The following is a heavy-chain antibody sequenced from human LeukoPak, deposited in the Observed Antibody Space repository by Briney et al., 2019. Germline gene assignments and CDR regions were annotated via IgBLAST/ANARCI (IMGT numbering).Heavy chain of an antibody. CDR1: GFTFSSYA. CDR3: ARVGTTVTLHFDY. Sequence: GRSLRLSCAASGFTFSSYAMHWVRQAPGKGLEWVAVISYDGSNKYYADSVKGRFTISRDNSKNTLYLRMSSLRAEDTAVYYCARVGTTVTLHFDYWGQGTLVTVSS. D-gene: IGHD4-17*01. V-gene: IGHV3-30-3*01. CDR2: ISYDGSNK. J-gene: IGHJ4*02.